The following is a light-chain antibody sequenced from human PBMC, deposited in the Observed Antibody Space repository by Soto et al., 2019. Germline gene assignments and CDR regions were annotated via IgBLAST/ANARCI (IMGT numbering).Light chain of an antibody. Sequence: DIQMTQSPSSLSASVGERVTISCRASQDIRNDLGWYQLKPGKAPQRLIFPSATLQRGVPSKFSGGGSGTEFTLTISNLQPEDAAIYFCLQQRSYPLTFGGGTKVEI. J-gene: IGKJ4*01. V-gene: IGKV1-17*02. CDR2: PSA. CDR1: QDIRND. CDR3: LQQRSYPLT.